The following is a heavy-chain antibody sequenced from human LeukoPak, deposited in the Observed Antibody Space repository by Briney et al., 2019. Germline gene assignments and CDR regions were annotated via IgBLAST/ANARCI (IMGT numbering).Heavy chain of an antibody. V-gene: IGHV4-39*01. D-gene: IGHD3-10*01. CDR1: GGSISTRYYY. J-gene: IGHJ4*02. CDR2: IHDSGST. Sequence: SETLSLTCAVSGGSISTRYYYWGWIRQPPGKGLEWIGTIHDSGSTYYSPSLKSQVTISVDTSNNQFSLKLSSVTAGDTAVYSCASLYFYGSGSFPNYWGQGILVTVST. CDR3: ASLYFYGSGSFPNY.